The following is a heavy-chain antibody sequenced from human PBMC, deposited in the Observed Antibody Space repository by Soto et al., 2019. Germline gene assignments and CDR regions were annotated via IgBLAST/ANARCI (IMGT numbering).Heavy chain of an antibody. D-gene: IGHD4-17*01. CDR2: ISSSSSYI. V-gene: IGHV3-21*01. CDR1: GFTFSSYS. Sequence: PGGSLRLSCAASGFTFSSYSMNWVRQAPGKGLEWVSSISSSSSYIYYADSVKGRFTISRDNAKNSLYLQMNSLRAEDTAVYYCARGTTVTSNWFDPWGQGTLVTVSS. CDR3: ARGTTVTSNWFDP. J-gene: IGHJ5*02.